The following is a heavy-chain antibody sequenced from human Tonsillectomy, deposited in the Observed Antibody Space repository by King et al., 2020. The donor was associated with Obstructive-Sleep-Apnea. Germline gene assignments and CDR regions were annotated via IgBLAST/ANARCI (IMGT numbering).Heavy chain of an antibody. D-gene: IGHD6-6*01. Sequence: VQLVESGGGLVQPGGSLRLSCAASGFTFSSYSMNWVRQAPGKGLEWVAYLSSIISTIYYADSLKGRFTISRDNAKNSLYLQMNSLRAEDTAVYYCAGQYSSSLYYFDYWGQGTLVTVSS. CDR1: GFTFSSYS. J-gene: IGHJ4*02. V-gene: IGHV3-48*04. CDR2: LSSIISTI. CDR3: AGQYSSSLYYFDY.